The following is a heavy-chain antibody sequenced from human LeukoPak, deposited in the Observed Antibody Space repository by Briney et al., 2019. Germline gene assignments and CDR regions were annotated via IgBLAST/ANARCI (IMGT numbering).Heavy chain of an antibody. CDR3: AAQGGSGDLRY. CDR2: IKWIIDGGTT. CDR1: GFTFSNTW. V-gene: IGHV3-15*01. J-gene: IGHJ4*02. D-gene: IGHD4-17*01. Sequence: GGSLRLSCAASGFTFSNTWMNWVRQAPGKGLEWVGRIKWIIDGGTTDYAAPVKGRFTVSRDDSINTLYLQMSSLKTEDTAVYYCAAQGGSGDLRYWGQGTLVTVSS.